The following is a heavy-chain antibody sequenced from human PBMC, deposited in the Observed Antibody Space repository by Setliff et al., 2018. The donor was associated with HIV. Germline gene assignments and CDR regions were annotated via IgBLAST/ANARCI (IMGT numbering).Heavy chain of an antibody. CDR1: GGSISSHY. Sequence: SETLSLTCTVSGGSISSHYWSWIRQPPGKGLDWIGNIYYIGNTDYNPSLKSRVTISIDTSKNQFSLKLSSATAADTAIYYCARVPRITTLRNAFDIWGQGTMVTVSS. J-gene: IGHJ3*02. V-gene: IGHV4-59*06. CDR2: IYYIGNT. D-gene: IGHD3-3*01. CDR3: ARVPRITTLRNAFDI.